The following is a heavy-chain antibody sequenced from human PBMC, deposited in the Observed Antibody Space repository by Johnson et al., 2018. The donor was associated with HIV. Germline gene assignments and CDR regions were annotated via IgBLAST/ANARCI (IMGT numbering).Heavy chain of an antibody. J-gene: IGHJ3*02. CDR2: IKQDGTEK. Sequence: MQLVESGGGVVQPGGSLRLSCAASGFTFSSYWMSWVRQAPGKGLEWVANIKQDGTEKYYVGSVKGRFTISRDNAKNSLYLQMNSLRAEDTAVYYCARVAPAHDAFDIWGQGTMVTVSS. V-gene: IGHV3-7*04. CDR3: ARVAPAHDAFDI. D-gene: IGHD2-2*01. CDR1: GFTFSSYW.